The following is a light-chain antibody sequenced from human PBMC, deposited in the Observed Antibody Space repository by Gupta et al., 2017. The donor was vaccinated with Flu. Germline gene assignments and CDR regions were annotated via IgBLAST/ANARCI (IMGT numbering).Light chain of an antibody. CDR3: SSCTSSSTLV. V-gene: IGLV2-14*01. CDR1: SSDIGSYQY. Sequence: QSALTQPASVSGSPGQSITISCTGTSSDIGSYQYVSWYQQHPGKAPKLLIYDGTNRPSGVSNRFSGSKSGDTASLTISGLQAEDEADYYCSSCTSSSTLVFGGGTKLTVL. J-gene: IGLJ2*01. CDR2: DGT.